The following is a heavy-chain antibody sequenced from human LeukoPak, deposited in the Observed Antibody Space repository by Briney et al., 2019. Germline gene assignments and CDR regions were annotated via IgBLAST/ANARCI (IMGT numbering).Heavy chain of an antibody. CDR2: ITGSGGST. D-gene: IGHD2/OR15-2a*01. Sequence: GSLRLSCAASGFTFSSYGMMWVRQALGKGLEWVSAITGSGGSTYYADSVKGRWTIARDNSKTTVYLQMHSLRAEDTALYYCAKANRNYYGMDVWGQGTTVTVSS. CDR1: GFTFSSYG. CDR3: AKANRNYYGMDV. J-gene: IGHJ6*02. V-gene: IGHV3-23*01.